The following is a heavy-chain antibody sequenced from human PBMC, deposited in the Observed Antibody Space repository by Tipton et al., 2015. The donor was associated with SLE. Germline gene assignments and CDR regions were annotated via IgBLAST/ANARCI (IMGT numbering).Heavy chain of an antibody. CDR2: ISSSSSYI. CDR3: AREPGGVPAAILLDY. V-gene: IGHV3-21*01. J-gene: IGHJ4*02. CDR1: GFTFSSYW. D-gene: IGHD2-2*01. Sequence: SLRLSCAASGFTFSSYWMSWVRQAPGKGLEWVSSISSSSSYIYYADSVKGRFTISRDNAKNSLYLQMNSLRAEDTAVYYCAREPGGVPAAILLDYWGQGTLVTVSS.